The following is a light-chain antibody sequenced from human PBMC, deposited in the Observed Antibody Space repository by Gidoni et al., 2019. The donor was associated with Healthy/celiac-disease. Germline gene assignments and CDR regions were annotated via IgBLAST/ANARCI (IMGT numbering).Light chain of an antibody. CDR1: QSISSW. J-gene: IGKJ1*01. CDR3: QQYYSYSWT. V-gene: IGKV1-5*03. Sequence: DIQGSQSPSTLSASVEDRVTITCRASQSISSWLAWYQQKPGKAPKLLIYKASSLESGVPSRFSGSGSGTEFTLTISSLQPDDFATYYCQQYYSYSWTFGQGTKVEIK. CDR2: KAS.